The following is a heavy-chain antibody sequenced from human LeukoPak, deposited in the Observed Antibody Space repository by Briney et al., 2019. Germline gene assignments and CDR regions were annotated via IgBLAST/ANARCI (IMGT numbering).Heavy chain of an antibody. Sequence: PGGSLRLSCAASGFTIVSYWMTWVRQAPGKGLEWIGSIYYSGSTYYNPSLKSRVTISVDTSKNQFSLKLSSVTAADTAVYYCARHSVVAAYFDYWGQGTLVTVSS. D-gene: IGHD2-15*01. CDR1: GFTIVSYW. J-gene: IGHJ4*02. V-gene: IGHV4-39*01. CDR2: IYYSGST. CDR3: ARHSVVAAYFDY.